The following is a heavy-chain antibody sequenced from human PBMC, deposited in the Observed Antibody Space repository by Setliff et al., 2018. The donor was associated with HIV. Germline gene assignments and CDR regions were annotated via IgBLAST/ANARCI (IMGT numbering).Heavy chain of an antibody. D-gene: IGHD6-13*01. CDR2: INHSGST. V-gene: IGHV4-34*01. CDR1: GGSFSDYY. CDR3: ARGLVSVGITEAGYCFDF. J-gene: IGHJ4*02. Sequence: SETLSLTCAVYGGSFSDYYWSWIRQPPGKGLEWIGEINHSGSTNYKPSLKSRVTISVDTSKNQFSLKLSSVTAADTAVYYCARGLVSVGITEAGYCFDFWGQGTLVTVS.